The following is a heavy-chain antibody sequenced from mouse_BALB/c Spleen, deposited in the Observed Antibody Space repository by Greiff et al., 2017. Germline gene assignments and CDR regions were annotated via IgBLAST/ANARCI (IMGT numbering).Heavy chain of an antibody. Sequence: VKLVESGPELVRPGVSVKISCKGSGYTFTDYAMHWVKQSHAKSLEWIGVISTYYGNTNYNQKFKGKATMTVDKSSSTAYMELARLTSEDSAIYYCARSYDYDVPYYAMDYWGQGTSVTVSS. CDR1: GYTFTDYA. CDR2: ISTYYGNT. D-gene: IGHD2-4*01. J-gene: IGHJ4*01. CDR3: ARSYDYDVPYYAMDY. V-gene: IGHV1-67*01.